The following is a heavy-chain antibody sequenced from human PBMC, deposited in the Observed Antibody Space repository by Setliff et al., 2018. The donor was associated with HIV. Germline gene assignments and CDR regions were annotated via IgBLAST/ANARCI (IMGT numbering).Heavy chain of an antibody. CDR1: GYTFPDYY. CDR2: IDPDRGDT. Sequence: VKVSCKVSGYTFPDYYMQWVRQAPGKGLEWMGLIDPDRGDTVYAEKFQGRVSITADRSIDIAYMKLSNLRSEDTAMYFCAWGTQRPIDSWGQGTLVTVSS. V-gene: IGHV1-69-2*01. J-gene: IGHJ4*02. CDR3: AWGTQRPIDS. D-gene: IGHD3-16*01.